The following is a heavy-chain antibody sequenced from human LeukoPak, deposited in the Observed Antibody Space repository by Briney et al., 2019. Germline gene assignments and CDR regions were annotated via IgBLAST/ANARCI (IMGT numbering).Heavy chain of an antibody. CDR3: ARGVGCSSTSCYTREVFDP. J-gene: IGHJ5*02. CDR2: MNPNSGNT. Sequence: ASVKVSCKASGYTFTSYDINWVRQATGQGLEWMGWMNPNSGNTGYAQKFQGRVTMTRNTSISTAYMELSSLRSEDTAVYYCARGVGCSSTSCYTREVFDPWGQGTLVTVSS. CDR1: GYTFTSYD. V-gene: IGHV1-8*01. D-gene: IGHD2-2*02.